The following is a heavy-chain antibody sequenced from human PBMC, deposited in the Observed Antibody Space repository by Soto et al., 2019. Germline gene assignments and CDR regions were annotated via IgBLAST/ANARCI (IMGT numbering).Heavy chain of an antibody. D-gene: IGHD3-16*01. V-gene: IGHV4-39*01. Sequence: PSETLSLTCTVSGGSISSSSYHWGWIRQPPGGGLEWIGTIDYSGSTYYNPSLMSRVTISEDTSKNQFSLKLSSVTAADTAVYFCARRKNIGGGDFDYWGQGTLVTVSS. CDR2: IDYSGST. CDR3: ARRKNIGGGDFDY. CDR1: GGSISSSSYH. J-gene: IGHJ4*02.